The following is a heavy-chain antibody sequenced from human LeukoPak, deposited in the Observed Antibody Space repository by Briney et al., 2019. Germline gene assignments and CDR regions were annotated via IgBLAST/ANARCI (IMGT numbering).Heavy chain of an antibody. J-gene: IGHJ4*02. CDR2: ISAYNGNT. CDR1: GYTFTSYG. CDR3: ARDSVTAYCGGDCYTGDFDY. Sequence: ASVKVSCKASGYTFTSYGISWVRQAPGQGLEWMGWISAYNGNTNYAQKLQGRVTMTTDTSTSTAYMELRSLRSDDTAVYYCARDSVTAYCGGDCYTGDFDYWGQGTLVTVSS. V-gene: IGHV1-18*01. D-gene: IGHD2-21*01.